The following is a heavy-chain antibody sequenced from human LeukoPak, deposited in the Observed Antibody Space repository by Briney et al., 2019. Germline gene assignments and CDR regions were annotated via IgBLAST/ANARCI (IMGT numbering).Heavy chain of an antibody. CDR3: ARWRGYCSGGSCYPYYFDY. J-gene: IGHJ4*02. V-gene: IGHV4-34*01. Sequence: SETLSLTCAVYGGSFSGYYWSWIRQPPGKGLEWIGETNHSGSTNYNPSLKSRVTISVDTSKNQFSLKLSSVTAADTAVYYCARWRGYCSGGSCYPYYFDYWGQGTLVTVSS. CDR1: GGSFSGYY. D-gene: IGHD2-15*01. CDR2: TNHSGST.